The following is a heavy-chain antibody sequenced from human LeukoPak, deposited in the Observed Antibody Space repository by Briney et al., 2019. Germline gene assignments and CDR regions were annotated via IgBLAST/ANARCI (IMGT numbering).Heavy chain of an antibody. J-gene: IGHJ4*02. D-gene: IGHD3-22*01. CDR1: GFTFRTYE. CDR3: ARTGSSGYYFDY. Sequence: PGGSLRLSCPASGFTFRTYEMSWVRQAPGKGLEWVANIKQDGSEKYYVDSVKGRFTISRDNAKNSLYLQMNSLRAEDTAVYYCARTGSSGYYFDYWGQGTLVTVSS. V-gene: IGHV3-7*01. CDR2: IKQDGSEK.